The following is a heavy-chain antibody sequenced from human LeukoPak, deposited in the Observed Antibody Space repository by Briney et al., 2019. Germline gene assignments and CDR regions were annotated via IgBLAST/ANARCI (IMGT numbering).Heavy chain of an antibody. D-gene: IGHD3-16*01. CDR3: ARCEGFYGYFSGSPIYYFYMDV. CDR2: IKQDGSEK. J-gene: IGHJ6*03. Sequence: GGSLRLSCAASGFTFNTYWMSWVRQAPGKGLEWVANIKQDGSEKYYVESVKGRFFISRDNAKNSQHLQMNSLRVEDTAVYYCARCEGFYGYFSGSPIYYFYMDVWGKGTTVTVSS. V-gene: IGHV3-7*01. CDR1: GFTFNTYW.